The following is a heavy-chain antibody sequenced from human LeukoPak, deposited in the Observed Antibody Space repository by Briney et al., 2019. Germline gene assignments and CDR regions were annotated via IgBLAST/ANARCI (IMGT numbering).Heavy chain of an antibody. CDR1: GFTFSDYY. Sequence: PGGSLRLSCAASGFTFSDYYMSWIRQAPGKGLEWVSYISTSGTTTYYGDSVKGRFTISRDNSKNTLYLQMNSLRAEDTAVYYCAKDPSSSWYENWFDPWGQGTLVTVSS. CDR3: AKDPSSSWYENWFDP. CDR2: ISTSGTTT. J-gene: IGHJ5*02. D-gene: IGHD6-13*01. V-gene: IGHV3-11*01.